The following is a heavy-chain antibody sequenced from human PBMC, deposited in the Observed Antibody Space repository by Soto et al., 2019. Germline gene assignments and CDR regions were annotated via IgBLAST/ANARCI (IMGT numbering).Heavy chain of an antibody. CDR3: ARDGHCSSTGCYDYFDY. V-gene: IGHV3-64*01. CDR1: GFTFSSYA. J-gene: IGHJ4*02. CDR2: ISSNGRST. Sequence: EVQLVESGGGLVQPGGSLRLSCAASGFTFSSYAMHCVRQAPGKGLEYVSAISSNGRSTYYANSVKGRFTISRDNSKNTLYLQMGCLRAEDMAVYYCARDGHCSSTGCYDYFDYWGQGSLVTVSS. D-gene: IGHD2-2*03.